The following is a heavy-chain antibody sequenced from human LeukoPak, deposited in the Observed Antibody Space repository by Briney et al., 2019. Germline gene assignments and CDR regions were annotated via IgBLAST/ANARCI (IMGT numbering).Heavy chain of an antibody. D-gene: IGHD6-13*01. Sequence: GGSLRLSCAASGFTFSSYAMSWVRQAPGKGLEWVSAISGSGGSTYYADSVKGRFTISRDNSKNTLYLQMNSLRAEDTAVYYCAKDLRRYSSSWKNWFDPWGQGTLVTVSS. CDR2: ISGSGGST. J-gene: IGHJ5*02. V-gene: IGHV3-23*01. CDR1: GFTFSSYA. CDR3: AKDLRRYSSSWKNWFDP.